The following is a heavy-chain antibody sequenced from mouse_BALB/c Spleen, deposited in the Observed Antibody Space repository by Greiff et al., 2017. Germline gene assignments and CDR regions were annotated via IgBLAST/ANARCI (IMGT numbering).Heavy chain of an antibody. V-gene: IGHV14-1*02. CDR2: IDPENGNT. CDR1: GFNIKDYY. Sequence: EVQLQQSGAELVRPGALVKLSCKASGFNIKDYYMHWVKQRPEQGLEWIGWIDPENGNTIYDPKFQGEASITADTSSNTAYLRLSGLTSEDTAVYSCARYYGFDMDAWGQGTTLTVSS. CDR3: ARYYGFDMDA. D-gene: IGHD2-2*01. J-gene: IGHJ2*01.